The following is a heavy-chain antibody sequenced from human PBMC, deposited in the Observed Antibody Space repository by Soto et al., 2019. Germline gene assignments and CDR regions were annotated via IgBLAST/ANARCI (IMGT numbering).Heavy chain of an antibody. CDR1: GGTFSSYA. V-gene: IGHV1-69*13. J-gene: IGHJ6*02. Sequence: GASVKVSCKASGGTFSSYAISWVRQAPGQGLEWMGGIIPIFGTANYAQKFQGRVTITADESTSTAYMELSSLRSEDTAVYYCARVLSVVTPPRYGMDVWGQGNTVTVSS. CDR3: ARVLSVVTPPRYGMDV. D-gene: IGHD2-15*01. CDR2: IIPIFGTA.